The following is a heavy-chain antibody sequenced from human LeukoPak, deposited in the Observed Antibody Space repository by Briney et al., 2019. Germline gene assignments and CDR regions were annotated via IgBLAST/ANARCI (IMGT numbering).Heavy chain of an antibody. CDR3: AKEAFYDSSGYYRS. CDR1: EFTFSYYS. CDR2: ISGSGGST. V-gene: IGHV3-23*01. D-gene: IGHD3-22*01. Sequence: GGSLRLSCAASEFTFSYYSMSWVRQAPGKGLEWVSAISGSGGSTYYADSVKGRFTISRDNSKNTLYLQMDSLRAEDTAVYYCAKEAFYDSSGYYRSWGQGTMVTVSS. J-gene: IGHJ3*01.